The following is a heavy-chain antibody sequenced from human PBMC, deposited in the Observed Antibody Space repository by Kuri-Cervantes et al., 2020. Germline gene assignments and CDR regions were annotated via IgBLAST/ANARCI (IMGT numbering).Heavy chain of an antibody. V-gene: IGHV3-30*07. CDR3: ARAPPYGDFYYDY. CDR2: IAFDGSNK. D-gene: IGHD4-17*01. CDR1: GFTFNKFA. Sequence: GGSLRLSCEGSGFTFNKFALHWVRQPPGGGLEWVALIAFDGSNKFFAESVRGRFTISRDNSKKTLYLQMNSLRAEDTAVYYCARAPPYGDFYYDYWGQGTLVTVSS. J-gene: IGHJ4*02.